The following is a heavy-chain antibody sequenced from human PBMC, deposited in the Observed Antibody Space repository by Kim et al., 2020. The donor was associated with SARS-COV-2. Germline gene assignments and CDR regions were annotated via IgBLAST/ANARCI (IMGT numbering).Heavy chain of an antibody. J-gene: IGHJ4*02. V-gene: IGHV3-66*01. Sequence: GGSLRLSCAASGFTVSSNYMSWLRQVPGKGLEWLSVIYSGNKTYYVDSVKGRFIISRDNSKNTLYLQLTSLRVDDTAALYCATNLAAAGVVCGQGT. CDR2: IYSGNKT. CDR1: GFTVSSNY. CDR3: ATNLAAAGVV. D-gene: IGHD6-13*01.